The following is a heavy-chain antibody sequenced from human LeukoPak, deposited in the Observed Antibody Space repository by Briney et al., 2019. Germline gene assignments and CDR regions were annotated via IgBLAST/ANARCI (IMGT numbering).Heavy chain of an antibody. Sequence: SVTVSCRASGGTFSSYAISWVRQAPGQGLEWMGRIIPILGIANYAQKFQGRVTITADKSTSTAYMELSSLRSEDTAVYYCARMIRPYGSGSSFSLYYFDYWGQGTLVTVSS. CDR2: IIPILGIA. D-gene: IGHD3-10*01. CDR1: GGTFSSYA. CDR3: ARMIRPYGSGSSFSLYYFDY. V-gene: IGHV1-69*04. J-gene: IGHJ4*02.